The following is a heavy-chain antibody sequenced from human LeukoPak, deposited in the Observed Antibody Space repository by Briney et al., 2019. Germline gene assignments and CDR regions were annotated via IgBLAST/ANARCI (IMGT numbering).Heavy chain of an antibody. Sequence: PSETLSLTCAVYGGSFSGYYWSWIRQPPGKGLEWIGEINHSGSTNYNPSLQSRVTISVDTSKNQFSLKLSSVTAADTAVYYCASARMAVADYWGQGTLVTVSS. CDR2: INHSGST. V-gene: IGHV4-34*01. D-gene: IGHD6-19*01. CDR3: ASARMAVADY. CDR1: GGSFSGYY. J-gene: IGHJ4*02.